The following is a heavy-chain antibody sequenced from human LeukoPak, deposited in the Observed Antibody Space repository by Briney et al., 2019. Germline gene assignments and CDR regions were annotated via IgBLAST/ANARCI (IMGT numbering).Heavy chain of an antibody. CDR2: INPNNGGT. CDR3: ARGRGDLLLMVSDHMDV. D-gene: IGHD2-8*01. V-gene: IGHV1-2*02. Sequence: GASVKVPCKASGYTFIGYYMHWVRQAPGQGLEWMGWINPNNGGTKYAQKFQGRVTMTRDTSISTAYMDLRWLRSDDTAVYYCARGRGDLLLMVSDHMDVWGKGTTVTVSS. CDR1: GYTFIGYY. J-gene: IGHJ6*03.